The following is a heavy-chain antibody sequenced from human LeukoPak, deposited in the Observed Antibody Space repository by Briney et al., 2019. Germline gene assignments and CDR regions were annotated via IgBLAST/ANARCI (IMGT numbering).Heavy chain of an antibody. CDR3: ARDDAGPGYSSSWYYFDY. CDR2: ISAHNGNT. CDR1: GYTFTSYG. J-gene: IGHJ4*02. Sequence: SVKVSCKASGYTFTSYGISWVRQAPGQGLEWMGWISAHNGNTNYAQKLQGRVTMTTDTSTSTAYMELRSLRSDDTAVYYCARDDAGPGYSSSWYYFDYWGQGTLVTVSS. D-gene: IGHD6-13*01. V-gene: IGHV1-18*01.